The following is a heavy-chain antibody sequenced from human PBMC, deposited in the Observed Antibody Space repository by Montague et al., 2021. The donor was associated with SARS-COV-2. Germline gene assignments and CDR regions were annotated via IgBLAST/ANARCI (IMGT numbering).Heavy chain of an antibody. J-gene: IGHJ4*02. Sequence: SLRLSCAASGFTFSSYAMSWVRQAPGEGLEWVSAISGSGGSTYYADSVKGRFTISRDNSKNTLYLQMNSLRAEDTAVYYCAKDFPIVVVPAAMHWGQGTLVTVSS. CDR2: ISGSGGST. CDR1: GFTFSSYA. D-gene: IGHD2-2*01. CDR3: AKDFPIVVVPAAMH. V-gene: IGHV3-23*01.